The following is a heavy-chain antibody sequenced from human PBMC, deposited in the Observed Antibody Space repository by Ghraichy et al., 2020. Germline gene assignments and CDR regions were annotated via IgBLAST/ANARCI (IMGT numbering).Heavy chain of an antibody. V-gene: IGHV4-59*01. J-gene: IGHJ4*02. CDR3: VHGINSAYFDY. D-gene: IGHD3-10*01. CDR1: GGSISGYY. CDR2: ISYTGST. Sequence: SETLSLTCTVSGGSISGYYWSWIRQTPGKGLEWLGYISYTGSTDYNPSLKSRVTISVDTSKTQFSLKLSSVTAADTAVYHCVHGINSAYFDYWGPGTLVTVSS.